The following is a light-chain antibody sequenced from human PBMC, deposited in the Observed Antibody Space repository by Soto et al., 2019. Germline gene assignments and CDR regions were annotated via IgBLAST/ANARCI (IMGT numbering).Light chain of an antibody. CDR3: SSYTSSRTRDVV. J-gene: IGLJ2*01. CDR2: EVS. V-gene: IGLV2-14*01. CDR1: SSDVGGYNY. Sequence: QSALTQPASVSGSSGQSITISCTGPSSDVGGYNYVSWYQQHPGKAPKLMIYEVSNRPSGVSNRFSGSKSGNTASLTISGLQAEDEADYYCSSYTSSRTRDVVFGGVTKLTVL.